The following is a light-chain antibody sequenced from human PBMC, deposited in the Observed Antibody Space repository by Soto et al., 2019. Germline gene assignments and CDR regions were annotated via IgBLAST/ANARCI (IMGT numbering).Light chain of an antibody. Sequence: QSVLTQPPSVSGSPGQSVTISCTGTSSDIGYHNRVSWHQQPPGTAPKLMIYEVSTRYSGVPDRFSGSKSGNTASLTISGLQAEDEADYYCSSFASSATLVFGGGTKVTVL. CDR1: SSDIGYHNR. CDR2: EVS. V-gene: IGLV2-18*02. CDR3: SSFASSATLV. J-gene: IGLJ3*02.